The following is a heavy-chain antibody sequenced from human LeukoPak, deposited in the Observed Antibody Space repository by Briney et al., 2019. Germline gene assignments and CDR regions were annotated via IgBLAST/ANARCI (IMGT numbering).Heavy chain of an antibody. CDR3: ARQQLWLRDYFDY. Sequence: PSETLSLTCTVSGGSISSYYWSWIRQPPGKGLEWIGYIYYSGSTNYNPSLKSRVTISVDTSKNQSSLKLSSVTAADTAVYYCARQQLWLRDYFDYWGQGILVTVSS. CDR2: IYYSGST. V-gene: IGHV4-59*08. CDR1: GGSISSYY. J-gene: IGHJ4*02. D-gene: IGHD5-18*01.